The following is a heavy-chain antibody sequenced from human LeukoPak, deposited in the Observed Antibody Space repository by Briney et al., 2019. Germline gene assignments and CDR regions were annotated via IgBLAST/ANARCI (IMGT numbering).Heavy chain of an antibody. J-gene: IGHJ4*02. CDR3: ARDRGIAAAEGKSFDY. V-gene: IGHV1-2*02. CDR2: INPNSGGT. Sequence: ASVKVSCKASGYTFTGYYMHWVRQAPGQGLEWMGWINPNSGGTNYAQKFQGRVTMTRDTSISTAYMELNSLRSEDTAVYYCARDRGIAAAEGKSFDYWGQGTLVTVSS. D-gene: IGHD6-13*01. CDR1: GYTFTGYY.